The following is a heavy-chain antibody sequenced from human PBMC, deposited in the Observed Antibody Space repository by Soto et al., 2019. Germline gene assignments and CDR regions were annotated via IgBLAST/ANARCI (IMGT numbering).Heavy chain of an antibody. CDR1: GFTFSSYG. J-gene: IGHJ3*02. Sequence: QVQLVESGGGVVQPGRSLRLSCAASGFTFSSYGMHWVRQAPGKGLEWVAVISYDGSNKYYADSVKGRFTISRDNSKNTLYLQMNSLRAEDTAVYYCAKESTVYASVDAFDIWGQGTMVTVSS. CDR3: AKESTVYASVDAFDI. CDR2: ISYDGSNK. D-gene: IGHD2-8*02. V-gene: IGHV3-30*18.